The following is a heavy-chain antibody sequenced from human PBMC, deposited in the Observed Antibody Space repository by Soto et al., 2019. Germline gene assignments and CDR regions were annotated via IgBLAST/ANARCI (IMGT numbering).Heavy chain of an antibody. CDR3: ARARYCSGGSCYDDRLNWFDP. CDR1: GGSISSSSYY. D-gene: IGHD2-15*01. CDR2: IYYSGST. V-gene: IGHV4-39*01. Sequence: SETLSLTRTVSGGSISSSSYYWGWIRQPPGKGLEWIGSIYYSGSTYYNPSLKSRVTISVDTSKNQFSLKLSSVTAADTAVYYCARARYCSGGSCYDDRLNWFDPWGQGTLVTVSS. J-gene: IGHJ5*02.